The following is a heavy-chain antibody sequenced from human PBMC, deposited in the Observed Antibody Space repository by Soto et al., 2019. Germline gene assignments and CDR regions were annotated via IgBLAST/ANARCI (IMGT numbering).Heavy chain of an antibody. Sequence: EVQLLESGEGLVQPGGSLRLSCAASGFTFSSYAMTWVRQAPGKGLEWVSGISGSGGSTYYAGSVKGGFTISRDNHKNSLYLKMKSLIAEDTTVYYCANAGGSNIELYYFDNWGQGTLVTVS. V-gene: IGHV3-23*01. CDR3: ANAGGSNIELYYFDN. CDR2: ISGSGGST. CDR1: GFTFSSYA. J-gene: IGHJ4*02. D-gene: IGHD3-10*01.